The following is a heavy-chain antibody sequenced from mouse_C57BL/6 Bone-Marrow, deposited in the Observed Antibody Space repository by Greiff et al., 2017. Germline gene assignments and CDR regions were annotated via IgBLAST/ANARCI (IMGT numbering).Heavy chain of an antibody. J-gene: IGHJ3*01. D-gene: IGHD1-2*01. CDR1: GFTFSSYA. CDR3: ARRLRQRAY. Sequence: DVMLVESGGGLVKPGGSLKLSCAASGFTFSSYAMSWVRQTPEKRLEWVATISDGGSYTYYPDNVKGRFTISRDNAKNSLYLQMSHLKSEDTAMYYCARRLRQRAYWGQGTLVTVSA. CDR2: ISDGGSYT. V-gene: IGHV5-4*03.